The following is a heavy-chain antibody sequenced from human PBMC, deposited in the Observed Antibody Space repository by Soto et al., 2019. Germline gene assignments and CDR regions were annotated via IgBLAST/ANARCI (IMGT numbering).Heavy chain of an antibody. Sequence: ASVKVSCKASGGTFSSYAISWVRQAPGQGLEWMGGIIPIFGTANYAQKFQGRVTITADESTSTAYMELSSLRSEDTAVYYCARVLWFGETSRHSGYYYYGMDVWGQGTKVTVSS. V-gene: IGHV1-69*13. CDR3: ARVLWFGETSRHSGYYYYGMDV. CDR1: GGTFSSYA. J-gene: IGHJ6*02. CDR2: IIPIFGTA. D-gene: IGHD3-10*01.